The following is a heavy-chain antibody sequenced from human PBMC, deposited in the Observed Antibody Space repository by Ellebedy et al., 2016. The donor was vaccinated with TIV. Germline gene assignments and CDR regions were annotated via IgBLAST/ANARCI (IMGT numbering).Heavy chain of an antibody. CDR2: IHYTGST. CDR3: ASGFRYGLLEY. CDR1: GGSISGYY. Sequence: MPSETLSLTCTVSGGSISGYYWSWIRHSPQKGLEWIGYIHYTGSTNYNPALKSRVTTSLDTSKTQFSLKLNSVTAPDTAVFYCASGFRYGLLEYWGQGTLVAVSS. D-gene: IGHD5-18*01. V-gene: IGHV4-59*01. J-gene: IGHJ4*02.